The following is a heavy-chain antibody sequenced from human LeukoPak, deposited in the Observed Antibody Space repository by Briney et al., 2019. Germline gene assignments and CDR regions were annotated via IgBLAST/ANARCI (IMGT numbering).Heavy chain of an antibody. D-gene: IGHD2-2*01. CDR3: ASCSTSSPYYYYYMDV. CDR1: GYTFTSYG. Sequence: ASVKVSCKASGYTFTSYGISWVRQAPGQGLEWMGWISAYNGNTNYAQKLQGRVTMTTDTSTSTAYMELRSLRSDDTAVYYCASCSTSSPYYYYYMDVWGKGTTVTVSS. J-gene: IGHJ6*03. CDR2: ISAYNGNT. V-gene: IGHV1-18*01.